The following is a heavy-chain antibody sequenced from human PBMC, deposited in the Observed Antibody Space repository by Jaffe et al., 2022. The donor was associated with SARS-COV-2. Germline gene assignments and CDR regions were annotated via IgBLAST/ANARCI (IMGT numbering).Heavy chain of an antibody. Sequence: EVQLVESGGGLVKPGGSLRLSCAASGFTFSSYSMNWVRQAPGKGLEWVSSISSSSSYIYYADSVKGRFTISRDNAKNSLYLQMNSLRAEDTAVYYCARGRRVDVVMDYFDYWGQGTLVTVSS. CDR3: ARGRRVDVVMDYFDY. D-gene: IGHD2-8*01. CDR1: GFTFSSYS. V-gene: IGHV3-21*01. CDR2: ISSSSSYI. J-gene: IGHJ4*02.